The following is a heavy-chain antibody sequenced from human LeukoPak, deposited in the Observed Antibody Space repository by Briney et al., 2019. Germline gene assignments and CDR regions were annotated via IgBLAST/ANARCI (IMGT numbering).Heavy chain of an antibody. CDR2: ISSSGSTI. CDR3: ATSRRTTPYGFDI. J-gene: IGHJ3*02. Sequence: KSGGSLRLSCAASGFSFNAYWMTWVRQAPGKGLEWVSYISSSGSTIYYADSVKGRFTISRDNAKNSLYLQMNSLRAEDTAVYYCATSRRTTPYGFDIWGQGTMVTASS. CDR1: GFSFNAYW. V-gene: IGHV3-11*01. D-gene: IGHD1-7*01.